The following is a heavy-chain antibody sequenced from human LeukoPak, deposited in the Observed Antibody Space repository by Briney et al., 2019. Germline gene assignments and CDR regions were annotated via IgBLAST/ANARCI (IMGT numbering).Heavy chain of an antibody. CDR3: ARVVGAHEVFDY. V-gene: IGHV3-7*01. Sequence: PGGSLRLSCAVSGFSFSNSWMSWVRQAPGKGLEWVANINQDGTLTYYVDSMRGRFTISRDNAKSSFYLQMNSVRAEDTALYFCARVVGAHEVFDYWGQGTPVTVSS. CDR2: INQDGTLT. J-gene: IGHJ4*02. CDR1: GFSFSNSW. D-gene: IGHD1-26*01.